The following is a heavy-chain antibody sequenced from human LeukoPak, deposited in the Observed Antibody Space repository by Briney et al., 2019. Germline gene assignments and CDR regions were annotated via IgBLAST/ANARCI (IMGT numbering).Heavy chain of an antibody. CDR2: INHSGST. CDR1: GGSFSGYY. Sequence: PSETLSLTCAVYGGSFSGYYWSWIRQPPGKGLEWIGEINHSGSTNYNPSLKSRVTISVDTSKNHFSLKLSSVTAADTALYYCARAGRWEGRPHAFDIWGQGTMVTVSS. CDR3: ARAGRWEGRPHAFDI. V-gene: IGHV4-34*01. D-gene: IGHD1-26*01. J-gene: IGHJ3*02.